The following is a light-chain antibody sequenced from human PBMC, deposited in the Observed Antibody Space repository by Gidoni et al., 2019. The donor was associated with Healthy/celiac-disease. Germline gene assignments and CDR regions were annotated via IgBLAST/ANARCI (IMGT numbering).Light chain of an antibody. CDR2: DVS. CDR1: SSDVGGYNY. CDR3: SSYTSSSTYV. J-gene: IGLJ1*01. V-gene: IGLV2-14*01. Sequence: QSALTQPASVSGSPGQPITISCTGTSSDVGGYNYLSWYQQHPGKAPKRMIYDVSIRPSGVSNRFSGSKSGNTASLTISGLQAEDEADYYCSSYTSSSTYVFGTGTKVTVL.